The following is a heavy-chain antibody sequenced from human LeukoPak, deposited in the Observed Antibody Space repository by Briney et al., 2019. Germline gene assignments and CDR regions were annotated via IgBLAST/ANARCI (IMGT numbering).Heavy chain of an antibody. Sequence: SETLSLTCAVYGGSFSRYYWSWIRQSPGEGLEWSAEINHRGDTNYNPSVKSRVTISVDTFKKQFSLKVTSLTAADTAVYFCARGPTISETGYFDYWGQGTLVTVSS. CDR2: INHRGDT. D-gene: IGHD1-1*01. CDR1: GGSFSRYY. V-gene: IGHV4-34*01. J-gene: IGHJ4*03. CDR3: ARGPTISETGYFDY.